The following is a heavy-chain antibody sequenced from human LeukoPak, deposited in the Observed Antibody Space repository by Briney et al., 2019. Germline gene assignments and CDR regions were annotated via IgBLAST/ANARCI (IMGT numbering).Heavy chain of an antibody. Sequence: GGSLRLSCAASGFTFSSYGMHWVRQAPGKGLEWVANIKQDGSEKYYVDSVKGRFTISRDNAKNSLYLQMNSLRAEDTAVYYCASGRRLGDYWGQGTLVTVSS. D-gene: IGHD3-16*01. J-gene: IGHJ4*02. CDR3: ASGRRLGDY. CDR1: GFTFSSYG. V-gene: IGHV3-7*01. CDR2: IKQDGSEK.